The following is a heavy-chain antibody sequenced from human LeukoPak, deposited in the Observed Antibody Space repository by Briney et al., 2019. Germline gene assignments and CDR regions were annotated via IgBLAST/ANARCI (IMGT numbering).Heavy chain of an antibody. Sequence: GGPLRLSCVASGFTFSRYGFHWVRQAPGKGLEWVAFVRDDGSTRYYADSVKGRFTASRDNSKNTLYLQMDSLRTEDTAVYYCAKVPHSWGLFDSWGQGTLVTVSS. CDR1: GFTFSRYG. J-gene: IGHJ4*02. CDR3: AKVPHSWGLFDS. CDR2: VRDDGSTR. V-gene: IGHV3-30*02. D-gene: IGHD3-16*01.